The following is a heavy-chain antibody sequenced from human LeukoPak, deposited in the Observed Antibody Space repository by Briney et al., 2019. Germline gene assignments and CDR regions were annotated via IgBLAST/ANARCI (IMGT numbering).Heavy chain of an antibody. Sequence: PGRSLRLSCAASGFTFSSYGMHWVRQAPGKGLEWVAVISYDGSNKYYADSVKGRCTISRDNSKNTLYLQMNSLRAEDTAVYYCAKDLGHSSSWYNWFDPWGQGTLVTVSS. J-gene: IGHJ5*02. CDR3: AKDLGHSSSWYNWFDP. CDR1: GFTFSSYG. D-gene: IGHD6-13*01. CDR2: ISYDGSNK. V-gene: IGHV3-30*18.